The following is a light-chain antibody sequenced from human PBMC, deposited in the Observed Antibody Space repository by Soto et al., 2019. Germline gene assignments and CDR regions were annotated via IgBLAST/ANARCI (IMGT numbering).Light chain of an antibody. J-gene: IGKJ4*01. CDR3: QQCRNWPLT. CDR2: DAS. Sequence: EIVMTQSPATLSVSPGEGATLSCKASQNVYNNLAWYQQRPGQPPRLLIYDASTRATGISARFSGSGYGTEFPFTISSLQSEDFAVYFCQQCRNWPLTFGGGTKGDIK. V-gene: IGKV3-15*01. CDR1: QNVYNN.